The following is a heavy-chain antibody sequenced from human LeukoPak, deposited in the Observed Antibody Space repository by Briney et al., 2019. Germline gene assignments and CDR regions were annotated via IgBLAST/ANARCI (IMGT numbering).Heavy chain of an antibody. J-gene: IGHJ6*03. Sequence: GGSLRLSCAASGFTFSSYGMSWVRQAPGKGLEWVSVISSNCGSTYYVDSVKGRFTISRDNSKNTLYLQMNSLRAEDTAVYYCASHPYYYYYMDVWGKGTTVTISS. CDR1: GFTFSSYG. CDR2: ISSNCGST. CDR3: ASHPYYYYYMDV. V-gene: IGHV3-23*01.